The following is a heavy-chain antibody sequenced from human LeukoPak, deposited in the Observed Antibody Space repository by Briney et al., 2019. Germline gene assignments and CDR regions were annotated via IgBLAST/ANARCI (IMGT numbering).Heavy chain of an antibody. V-gene: IGHV3-23*01. CDR1: GFTFSSYA. D-gene: IGHD6-13*01. CDR3: AKALRGSSWYADWDY. CDR2: ISGSGGSS. Sequence: GGSLRLSCAASGFTFSSYAMSWVRQAPGKGLEWVSAISGSGGSSYYADSVKGRFTISRDNSKNTLYLQMNSLRAEDTAVYYCAKALRGSSWYADWDYWGQGTLVTVSS. J-gene: IGHJ4*02.